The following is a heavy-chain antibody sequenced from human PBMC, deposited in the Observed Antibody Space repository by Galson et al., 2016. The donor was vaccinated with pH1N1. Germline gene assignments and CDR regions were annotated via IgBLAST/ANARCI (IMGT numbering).Heavy chain of an antibody. D-gene: IGHD1-26*01. CDR3: TRRLSGWEPFDY. J-gene: IGHJ4*02. Sequence: SVKVSCKASGYTFARFYLHWVRQAPGQGLEWMGWIDPNSGNTQYAQNFQGRVILTRDTSISTAYMQLSRLTYDDTAVYYCTRRLSGWEPFDYWGQGTLVTVSS. V-gene: IGHV1-2*02. CDR2: IDPNSGNT. CDR1: GYTFARFY.